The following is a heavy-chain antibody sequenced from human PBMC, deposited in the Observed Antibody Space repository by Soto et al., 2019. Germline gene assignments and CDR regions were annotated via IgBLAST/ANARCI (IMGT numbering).Heavy chain of an antibody. Sequence: SVKVSCKASGGTFSSYAISWVRQAPGQGLEWMGGIIPIFGTANYAQKFQGRVTITADESTSTAYMELSSLRSEDTAVYYCARGIGGYYYMVGPDFQHWGQGTLVTVSS. CDR1: GGTFSSYA. CDR2: IIPIFGTA. CDR3: ARGIGGYYYMVGPDFQH. J-gene: IGHJ1*01. V-gene: IGHV1-69*13. D-gene: IGHD3-22*01.